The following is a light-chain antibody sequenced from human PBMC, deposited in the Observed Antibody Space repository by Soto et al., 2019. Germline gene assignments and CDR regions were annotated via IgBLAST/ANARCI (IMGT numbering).Light chain of an antibody. V-gene: IGLV1-40*01. CDR2: GNS. CDR3: QSSDSTLRGV. Sequence: QSVLTQPPSVSGAPGQRVTISCTGSSSNIGAGYDVHWYQQLPGTAPKLLIYGNSNRPSGVPDRFSASKSSTSASLAITGLQAEDEADYYCQSSDSTLRGVFGGGTKVTVL. J-gene: IGLJ2*01. CDR1: SSNIGAGYD.